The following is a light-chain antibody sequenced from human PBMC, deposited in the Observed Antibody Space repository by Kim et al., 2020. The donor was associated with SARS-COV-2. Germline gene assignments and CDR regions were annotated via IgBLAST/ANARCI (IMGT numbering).Light chain of an antibody. Sequence: PGKQASITCGGNTIGSQNVHWYQQKSGQAPVLVIYYDSDRPSGIPERFSGSNSGNTATLTISRVEAGDEADYYCQVSDSGSDHVVFGGGTQLTVL. CDR3: QVSDSGSDHVV. V-gene: IGLV3-21*04. CDR1: TIGSQN. J-gene: IGLJ2*01. CDR2: YDS.